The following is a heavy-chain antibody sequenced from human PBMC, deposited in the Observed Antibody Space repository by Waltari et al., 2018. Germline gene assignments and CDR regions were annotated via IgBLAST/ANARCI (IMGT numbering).Heavy chain of an antibody. CDR3: VKAKGTYKWPVIFES. CDR2: ISWNSGTL. CDR1: GFTFDGSA. D-gene: IGHD3-10*01. Sequence: EVQLVESGGALVQPGRSLRLSCSGSGFTFDGSAMHWVRQAPGMGLEWISSISWNSGTLHYADSVKGRFSISRDNAKNSLYLQLNSLRSEDTALYYCVKAKGTYKWPVIFESWGQGTLVVVSS. V-gene: IGHV3-9*01. J-gene: IGHJ4*02.